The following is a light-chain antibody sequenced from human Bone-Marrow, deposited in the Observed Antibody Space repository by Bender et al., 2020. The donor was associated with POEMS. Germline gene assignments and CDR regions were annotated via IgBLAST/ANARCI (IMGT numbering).Light chain of an antibody. CDR2: DVN. J-gene: IGLJ3*02. Sequence: QSALTQPASVSGFPGQSITISCTGSSSDVGGYNFVSWYQQHPGKAPQLIIYDVNNRPSGVSNRFSGSKSANTATLTISGLQAADEAYYYCNSYTTTGALGVFGGGTRLTVL. CDR3: NSYTTTGALGV. CDR1: SSDVGGYNF. V-gene: IGLV2-14*01.